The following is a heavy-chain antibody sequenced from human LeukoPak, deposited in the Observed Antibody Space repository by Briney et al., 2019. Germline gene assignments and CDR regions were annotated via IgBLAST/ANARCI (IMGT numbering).Heavy chain of an antibody. CDR2: INHSGST. V-gene: IGHV4-34*01. J-gene: IGHJ5*02. CDR1: GGSFSGYY. CDR3: AREVVVVVAATRWFDP. Sequence: SETLSLTCAVYGGSFSGYYWSWIRQPPGKGLEWIGEINHSGSTNYNPSLKSRVTISVDTPKNQFSLKLSSVTAADTAVYYCAREVVVVVAATRWFDPWGQGTLVTVSS. D-gene: IGHD2-15*01.